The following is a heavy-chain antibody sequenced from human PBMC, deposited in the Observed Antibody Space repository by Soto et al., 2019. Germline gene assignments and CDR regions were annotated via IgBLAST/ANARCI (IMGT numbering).Heavy chain of an antibody. D-gene: IGHD2-15*01. CDR2: ISAYNGNT. CDR3: ARSQREIVVVAATPDYYYYMDV. V-gene: IGHV1-18*01. CDR1: GYTFTSYG. J-gene: IGHJ6*03. Sequence: GASVKVSCKASGYTFTSYGISWVRQAPGQGLEWMGWISAYNGNTNYAQKLQGRVTMTTDTSTSTAYMELRSLRSDDTAVYYCARSQREIVVVAATPDYYYYMDVWGKGTTVTVSS.